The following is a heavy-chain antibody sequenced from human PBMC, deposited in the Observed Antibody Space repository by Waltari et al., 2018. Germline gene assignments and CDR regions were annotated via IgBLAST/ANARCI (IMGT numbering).Heavy chain of an antibody. CDR2: INHSGST. CDR1: GGSFSGYY. V-gene: IGHV4-34*01. CDR3: ARNLWFGEIDY. J-gene: IGHJ4*02. Sequence: QVQLQQWGAGLLKPSETLSLPCAVYGGSFSGYYWSWIRQPPGKGLEWIGEINHSGSTNYNPSLKSRVTISVDTSKNQFSLKLSSVTAADTAVYYCARNLWFGEIDYWGQGTLVTVSS. D-gene: IGHD3-10*01.